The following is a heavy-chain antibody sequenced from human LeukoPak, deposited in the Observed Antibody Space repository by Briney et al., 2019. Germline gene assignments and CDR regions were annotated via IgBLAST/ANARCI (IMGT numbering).Heavy chain of an antibody. D-gene: IGHD2-2*01. CDR2: VYTSGST. CDR3: ARDRGPLVVPAGYMDV. CDR1: GGSISSYY. Sequence: SETLSLTCSVSGGSISSYYWSWIRQPAGKGLEWIGRVYTSGSTNYNPSLKSRVTMSVDTSKNQFSLKLSSVTAADTAVYYCARDRGPLVVPAGYMDVWGKGTTVTVSS. V-gene: IGHV4-4*07. J-gene: IGHJ6*03.